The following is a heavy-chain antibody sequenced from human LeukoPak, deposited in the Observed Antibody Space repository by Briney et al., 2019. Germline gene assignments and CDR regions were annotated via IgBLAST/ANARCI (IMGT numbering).Heavy chain of an antibody. CDR3: ARDHYFDSSGYPNY. J-gene: IGHJ4*02. V-gene: IGHV3-21*01. D-gene: IGHD3-22*01. CDR2: ISSSSSYI. Sequence: GGSLRLSCAASGFTFSSYSMNWVRQAPGKGLEWVSSISSSSSYIYSADSVKGRFTISRDNAKNSLYLQMNSLRAEDTAVYYCARDHYFDSSGYPNYWGQGTLVTVSS. CDR1: GFTFSSYS.